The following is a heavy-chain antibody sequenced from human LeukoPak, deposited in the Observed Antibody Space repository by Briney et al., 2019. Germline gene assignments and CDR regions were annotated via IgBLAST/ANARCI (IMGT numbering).Heavy chain of an antibody. D-gene: IGHD4-17*01. CDR1: GYSINSAYY. CDR2: IYTSGTT. CDR3: PRLSTVTTSFDY. V-gene: IGHV4-4*07. Sequence: SETLSLTCTVSGYSINSAYYWSWIRQPAGKGLEWTGRIYTSGTTHYNPSLKSRVTMSVDTSKNQFSLKLSSVTAADTAVYYCPRLSTVTTSFDYWGQGTLVTVSS. J-gene: IGHJ4*02.